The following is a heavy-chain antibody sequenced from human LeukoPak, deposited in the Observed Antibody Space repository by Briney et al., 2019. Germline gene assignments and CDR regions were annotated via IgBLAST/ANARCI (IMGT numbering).Heavy chain of an antibody. CDR1: GGSISSSNW. J-gene: IGHJ3*02. D-gene: IGHD3-22*01. CDR3: ARHEYYDDSSGYRRDAFDI. V-gene: IGHV4-4*02. CDR2: IYHSGST. Sequence: SGTLSLTCAVSGGSISSSNWWSWVRQPPGKGLEWIGEIYHSGSTNYNPSLKSRVTISIDTSKNQFSLKLSSVTAADTAVYYCARHEYYDDSSGYRRDAFDIWGQGTMVTVSS.